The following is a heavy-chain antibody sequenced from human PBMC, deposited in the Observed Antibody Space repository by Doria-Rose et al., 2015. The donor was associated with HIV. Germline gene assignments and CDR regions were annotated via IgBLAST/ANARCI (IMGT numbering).Heavy chain of an antibody. V-gene: IGHV2-26*01. CDR2: IFSDGER. J-gene: IGHJ4*02. CDR3: ARIKSSRWYHKYYFDF. Sequence: SGPALVKPTETLTLTCTVSGVSLSSPGMGVSWIRQPPGKAHEWLANIFSDGERSYKTSLKSRLTISRGTSKSQVVLTMTDMDPVDTATYYCARIKSSRWYHKYYFDFWGQGTLVIVSA. D-gene: IGHD6-13*01. CDR1: GVSLSSPGMG.